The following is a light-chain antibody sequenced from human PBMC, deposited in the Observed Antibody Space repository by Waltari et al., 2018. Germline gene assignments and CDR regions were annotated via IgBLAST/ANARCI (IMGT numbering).Light chain of an antibody. J-gene: IGKJ4*01. CDR2: AAS. CDR3: QQSYSTLLT. V-gene: IGKV1-39*01. Sequence: DIQMTQSPSSLSASVGDRVTITCRASQSISSYLNWYQQKPGEAPNLLIYAASSLQSGVPSRFSGSGSGTDFTLTISSLQPEDFATYYCQQSYSTLLTFGGGTKVEIE. CDR1: QSISSY.